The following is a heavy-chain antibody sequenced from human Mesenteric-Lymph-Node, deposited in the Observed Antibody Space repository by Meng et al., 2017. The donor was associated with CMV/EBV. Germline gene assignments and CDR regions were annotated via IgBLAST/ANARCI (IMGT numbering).Heavy chain of an antibody. Sequence: AVSCGTISSSSWWSWVRQPPGKGLEWIGEIYHSGSTNYNPSLKSRVTISVDKSKNQFSLKLSSVTAADTAVYYCARGNTMVRGVFDYWGQGTLVTVSS. CDR1: CGTISSSSW. V-gene: IGHV4-4*02. D-gene: IGHD3-10*01. CDR3: ARGNTMVRGVFDY. CDR2: IYHSGST. J-gene: IGHJ4*02.